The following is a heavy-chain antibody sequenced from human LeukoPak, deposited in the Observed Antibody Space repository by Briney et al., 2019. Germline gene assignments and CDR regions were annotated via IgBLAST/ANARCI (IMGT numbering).Heavy chain of an antibody. V-gene: IGHV3-30*02. CDR1: GFTFSSYG. D-gene: IGHD2-2*01. J-gene: IGHJ4*02. Sequence: GGSLRLSCAASGFTFSSYGMHWVRQAPGKGLEWVAFIRYDGSNKYYADSVKGRFTISRDNSKNTLYLQMNSLRAEDTAVYYCAKDAVVPAFFDYWGQGTLVTVSS. CDR2: IRYDGSNK. CDR3: AKDAVVPAFFDY.